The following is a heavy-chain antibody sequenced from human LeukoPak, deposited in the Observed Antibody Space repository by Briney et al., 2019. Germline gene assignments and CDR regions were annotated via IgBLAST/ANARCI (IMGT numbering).Heavy chain of an antibody. Sequence: SETLSLTCTVSGGSINSYYWSWIRQPPGKGQECIGYIHYTGSTNYNPSLKSRVAISLDTSKNQFSLKLSSVTAADTAVYYCARHADSEWFDPWGQGTLVTVSS. CDR3: ARHADSEWFDP. CDR2: IHYTGST. V-gene: IGHV4-59*08. CDR1: GGSINSYY. J-gene: IGHJ5*02.